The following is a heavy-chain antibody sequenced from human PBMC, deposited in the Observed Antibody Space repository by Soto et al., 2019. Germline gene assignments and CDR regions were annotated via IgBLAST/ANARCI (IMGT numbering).Heavy chain of an antibody. CDR2: IDPSNSYT. D-gene: IGHD6-6*01. Sequence: GESLKVSCKGSGYSLTSCWISWVRQMLGKGLEWMGRIDPSNSYTNYSPSFQGHATISANKSSTAAYLQWGGVKASDTAMYYCARQGSSISACWVGYYDGIDVWAQGTTVIVSS. CDR1: GYSLTSCW. V-gene: IGHV5-10-1*01. J-gene: IGHJ6*02. CDR3: ARQGSSISACWVGYYDGIDV.